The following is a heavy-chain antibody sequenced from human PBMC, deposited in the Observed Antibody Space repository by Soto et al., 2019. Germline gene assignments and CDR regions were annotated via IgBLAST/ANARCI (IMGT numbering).Heavy chain of an antibody. Sequence: QITLKESGPTLVKPTQTLTLTCTFSGFSLSTSGVGVGWIRQPPGKALEWLALIYWDDDKRYSPSLKSRLTITKDTSKNQVVLTMTNMDPVDTAIYYCAHRHWTPHRDAFDIWGQGTMVTVSS. D-gene: IGHD3-3*01. J-gene: IGHJ3*02. V-gene: IGHV2-5*02. CDR3: AHRHWTPHRDAFDI. CDR1: GFSLSTSGVG. CDR2: IYWDDDK.